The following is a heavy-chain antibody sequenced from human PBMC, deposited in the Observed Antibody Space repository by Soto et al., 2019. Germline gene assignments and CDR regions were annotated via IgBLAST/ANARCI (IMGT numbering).Heavy chain of an antibody. Sequence: QVQLVQSGAEVKKPGSSVKVSCTASGGIFSTYAISWLRQAPGQGLEWMGGIIPLFGTPNYAQRFQGRVTITADESTSTAYMELSRLRSEDTAVYYCAIDRDDYGSVNYYNRLDFWGQGTLVTVSS. D-gene: IGHD3-10*01. CDR3: AIDRDDYGSVNYYNRLDF. V-gene: IGHV1-69*01. CDR1: GGIFSTYA. J-gene: IGHJ4*02. CDR2: IIPLFGTP.